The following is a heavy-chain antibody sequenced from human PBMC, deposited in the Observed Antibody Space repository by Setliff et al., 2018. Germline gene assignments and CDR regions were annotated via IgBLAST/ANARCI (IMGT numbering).Heavy chain of an antibody. Sequence: SETLSLTCTASGGSISSGNYCWSWIRQPAGMGLEWIGRIYTSGKTDYNPSLKSRVTISLDTSKSRFSLDLSSVTAADTAVYYCARGRMRGSCSGPSCTYDPFDIWGQGTPVTVSS. CDR2: IYTSGKT. D-gene: IGHD2-2*01. CDR3: ARGRMRGSCSGPSCTYDPFDI. V-gene: IGHV4-61*02. J-gene: IGHJ3*02. CDR1: GGSISSGNYC.